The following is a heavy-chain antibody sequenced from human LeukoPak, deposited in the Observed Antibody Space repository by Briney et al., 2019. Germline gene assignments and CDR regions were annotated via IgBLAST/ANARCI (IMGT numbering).Heavy chain of an antibody. J-gene: IGHJ4*02. CDR1: GFTFSNYA. Sequence: GGSLRVSCAASGFTFSNYAMHWVRQAPGKGLEWVSLISSGGTYEYYADSVKGRFTISRDNSKNTLYLQLNSLRAEDTAVCYCARDSTYYYDSGSSGPHYFDNWGQGTLVTVSS. V-gene: IGHV3-30*01. CDR2: ISSGGTYE. CDR3: ARDSTYYYDSGSSGPHYFDN. D-gene: IGHD3-10*01.